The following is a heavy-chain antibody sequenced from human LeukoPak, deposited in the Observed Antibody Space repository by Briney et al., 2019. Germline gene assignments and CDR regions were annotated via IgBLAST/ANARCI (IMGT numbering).Heavy chain of an antibody. V-gene: IGHV1-18*01. J-gene: IGHJ4*02. CDR2: ISDYNGNT. D-gene: IGHD2-2*01. CDR3: ARTDGRYCSSTSCYGAPYSDY. Sequence: GASVKVSCKASGYTFNSYGISWVRQAPGQGLEWMGWISDYNGNTNYAQNLQGRVTMTTDTSTSTAYMELRSLRSDDTAVYYCARTDGRYCSSTSCYGAPYSDYWGQGTLVTLSS. CDR1: GYTFNSYG.